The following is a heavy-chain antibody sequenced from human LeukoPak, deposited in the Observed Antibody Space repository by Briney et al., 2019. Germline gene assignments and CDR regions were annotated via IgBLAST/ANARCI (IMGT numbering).Heavy chain of an antibody. V-gene: IGHV3-7*01. CDR3: ARGDGFMIRD. CDR2: INQAGSEK. D-gene: IGHD3-10*01. CDR1: GFTFSSYA. J-gene: IGHJ4*02. Sequence: PGGSLRLSCAASGFTFSSYAMSWVRQAPGKGLEWVANINQAGSEKYYVDSVKGRFTISRDNAKNSLYLQMNSLRAEDTAVYYCARGDGFMIRDWGQGTLVTVSS.